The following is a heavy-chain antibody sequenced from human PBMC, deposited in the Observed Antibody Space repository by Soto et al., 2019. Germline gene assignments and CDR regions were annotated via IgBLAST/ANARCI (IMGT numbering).Heavy chain of an antibody. V-gene: IGHV3-23*01. CDR3: AKCWHIVVATAPFDY. J-gene: IGHJ4*02. CDR2: ISGSGGST. CDR1: GFTFSSYA. Sequence: LRLSCAASGFTFSSYAMSWVRQAPGKGLEWVSAISGSGGSTYYADSVKGRFTISRDNSKNTLYLQMNSLRAEDTAVYYCAKCWHIVVATAPFDYWGQGTLVTVS. D-gene: IGHD2-21*02.